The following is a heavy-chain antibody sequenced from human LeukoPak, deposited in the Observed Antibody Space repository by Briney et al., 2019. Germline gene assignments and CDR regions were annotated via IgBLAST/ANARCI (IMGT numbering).Heavy chain of an antibody. CDR3: ARIGRYFDWLLPFDY. CDR2: ISSSSSTI. V-gene: IGHV3-48*01. Sequence: PGGSLRLSCAASGSTFSSYSMNWVRQAPGKGLEWVSYISSSSSTIYYADSVKGRFTISRDNAKNSLYLQMNSLRAEDTAVYYCARIGRYFDWLLPFDYWGQGTLVTVSS. J-gene: IGHJ4*02. CDR1: GSTFSSYS. D-gene: IGHD3-9*01.